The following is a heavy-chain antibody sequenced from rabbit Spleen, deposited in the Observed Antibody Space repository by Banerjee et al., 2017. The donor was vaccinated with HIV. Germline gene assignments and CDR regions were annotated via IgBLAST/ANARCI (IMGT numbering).Heavy chain of an antibody. D-gene: IGHD7-1*01. CDR1: GFSFSNKAV. CDR2: INAVTGKA. V-gene: IGHV1S43*01. CDR3: AKDNTGSGHEFDL. J-gene: IGHJ4*01. Sequence: QEQLVESGGGLVKPEGSLKLSCIASGFSFSNKAVMCWVRQAPGKGLEWIACINAVTGKAVYASWAKGRFTVSRSTSLNTVDLKMTSLTAADTATYFCAKDNTGSGHEFDLWGPGTLVTVS.